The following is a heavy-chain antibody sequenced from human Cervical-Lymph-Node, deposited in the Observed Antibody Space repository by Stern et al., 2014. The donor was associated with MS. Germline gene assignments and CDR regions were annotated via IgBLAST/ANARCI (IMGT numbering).Heavy chain of an antibody. D-gene: IGHD3-10*01. V-gene: IGHV1-18*01. J-gene: IGHJ4*02. Sequence: QVQLVQSGAEVRKPGASVKVSCTVSGYTFVNYGIGWGRQAPGQGLEGRGWISVHNGKTKYAQNLQGRVTMTTDTTTSAVHMELRNLRSDDTAVYYCASFVTTGGSGSFDYWGQGTLVAVSS. CDR3: ASFVTTGGSGSFDY. CDR1: GYTFVNYG. CDR2: ISVHNGKT.